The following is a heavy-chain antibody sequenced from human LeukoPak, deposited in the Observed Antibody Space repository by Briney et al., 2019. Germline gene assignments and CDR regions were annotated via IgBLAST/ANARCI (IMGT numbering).Heavy chain of an antibody. J-gene: IGHJ4*02. V-gene: IGHV4-30-4*01. CDR1: GGSISSGDYY. CDR3: ARGQWFVDY. Sequence: KPSETLSLTCTVSGGSISSGDYYWSWIRQPPGKGLEWIGYIYYSGNTYYNPSLKSRVTISVDTSKNQFFLRLNSVTAADTAVYYCARGQWFVDYWGQGTLVIVSS. D-gene: IGHD3-10*01. CDR2: IYYSGNT.